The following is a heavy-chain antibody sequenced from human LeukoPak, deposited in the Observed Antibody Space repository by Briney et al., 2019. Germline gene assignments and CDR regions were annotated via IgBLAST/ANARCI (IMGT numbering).Heavy chain of an antibody. D-gene: IGHD3-10*01. Sequence: SETLSLTCAVYGGSFSGYYWSWIRQPPGKGLEWIGEINHSGSTNYNPSLKSRVTISVDTSKNQFSLKLSSVTAADTAVYYCARGPDYGSGSYYFDYWGQGTLVTVSS. V-gene: IGHV4-34*01. CDR3: ARGPDYGSGSYYFDY. CDR1: GGSFSGYY. J-gene: IGHJ4*02. CDR2: INHSGST.